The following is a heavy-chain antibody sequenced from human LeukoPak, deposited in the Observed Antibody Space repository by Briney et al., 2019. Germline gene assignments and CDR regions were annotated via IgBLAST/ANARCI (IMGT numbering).Heavy chain of an antibody. D-gene: IGHD5-12*01. CDR3: ARMEGYSGYDDY. Sequence: GGSLRLSCAASGFTFSHHPMHWVRQAPGKGLEWVAFIRYDGSNKYYADSVKGRFTISRDNSKNTLYLQMNSLRAEDTAVYYCARMEGYSGYDDYWGQGTLVTVSS. CDR2: IRYDGSNK. J-gene: IGHJ4*02. V-gene: IGHV3-30*02. CDR1: GFTFSHHP.